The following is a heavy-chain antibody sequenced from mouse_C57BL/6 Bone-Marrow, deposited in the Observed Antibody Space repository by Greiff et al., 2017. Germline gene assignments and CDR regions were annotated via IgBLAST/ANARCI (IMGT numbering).Heavy chain of an antibody. CDR3: AREWLPYYYAMDY. Sequence: EVKLMESGGGLVKPGGSLKLSCAASGFTFSSYAMSWVRQTPGKRLEWVATISDGGSYTYYPDNVKGRFTIARDNAKNNLYLQMSHLKSEDTAMYYCAREWLPYYYAMDYWGQGTSVTVSS. J-gene: IGHJ4*01. CDR1: GFTFSSYA. V-gene: IGHV5-4*01. CDR2: ISDGGSYT. D-gene: IGHD2-2*01.